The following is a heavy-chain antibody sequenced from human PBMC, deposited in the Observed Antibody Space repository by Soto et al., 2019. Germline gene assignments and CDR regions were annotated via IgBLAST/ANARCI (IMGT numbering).Heavy chain of an antibody. V-gene: IGHV2-5*02. CDR1: GFSLSTSGVG. J-gene: IGHJ6*02. Sequence: QITLKESGPTLVKPTQTLTLTCTFSGFSLSTSGVGVGWIRQPPGKALEWLALIYWDDDKRYSPSLKSRLTIAKDTSKHPVVRTMTNIDPVDTATYYCAHSRCGGDCLQSYSSHYYYGMDVWGQGTTVTVSS. CDR3: AHSRCGGDCLQSYSSHYYYGMDV. D-gene: IGHD2-21*02. CDR2: IYWDDDK.